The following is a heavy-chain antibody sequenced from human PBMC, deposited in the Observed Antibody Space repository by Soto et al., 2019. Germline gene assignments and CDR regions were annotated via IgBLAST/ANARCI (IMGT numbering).Heavy chain of an antibody. CDR2: IYPSGST. V-gene: IGHV4-61*08. CDR1: GGSINSGDYY. D-gene: IGHD4-17*01. J-gene: IGHJ4*02. CDR3: ARGKTTVTSIFDY. Sequence: SETLSLTCTVSGGSINSGDYYWTWVRQPPGKGLEWIGNIYPSGSTNYNPSLKSRVTISVDTSKNQFSLKLSSVTAADTAVYYCARGKTTVTSIFDYWGQGTLVTVSS.